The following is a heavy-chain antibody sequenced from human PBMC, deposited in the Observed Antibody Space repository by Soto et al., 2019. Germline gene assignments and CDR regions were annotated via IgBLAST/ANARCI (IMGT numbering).Heavy chain of an antibody. CDR1: GFTFSSYS. CDR2: ISSSSSYI. Sequence: PGGSLRLSCAASGFTFSSYSMNWVRQAPGKGLEWVSSISSSSSYIYYADSVKGRFTISRDNAKNSLYLQMNSLRAEDTAVYYSAPRYCSGGSCYLMSAFDIWGQGTMVTVSS. CDR3: APRYCSGGSCYLMSAFDI. D-gene: IGHD2-15*01. J-gene: IGHJ3*02. V-gene: IGHV3-21*01.